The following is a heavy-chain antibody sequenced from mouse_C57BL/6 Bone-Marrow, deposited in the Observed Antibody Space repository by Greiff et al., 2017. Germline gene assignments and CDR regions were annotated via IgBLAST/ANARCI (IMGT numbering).Heavy chain of an antibody. J-gene: IGHJ2*01. D-gene: IGHD1-1*01. CDR3: ARGQFITTVVPPFDY. V-gene: IGHV1-52*01. Sequence: VQLQQPGAELVRPGSSVKLSCKASGYTFTSYWMHWVKQRPIQGLEWIGNIDPSDSETHYNQKFKDKATLTVDKSSSTAYMQLSSLTSEDSAVYYCARGQFITTVVPPFDYWGQGTTLTVSS. CDR2: IDPSDSET. CDR1: GYTFTSYW.